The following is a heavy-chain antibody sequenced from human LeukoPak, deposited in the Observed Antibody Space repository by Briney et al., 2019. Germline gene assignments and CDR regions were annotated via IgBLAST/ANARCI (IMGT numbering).Heavy chain of an antibody. V-gene: IGHV3-23*01. J-gene: IGHJ4*02. Sequence: PGGSLRLSCAASGFTFSSYAMSRVLQAPGKGLEWVSAIAGSGAGTYYSDSVKGRFTISRDNSKNTLYLQMNSLRAEDTAVYYCAKIHVGYYFDYWGQGTLVTVSS. CDR3: AKIHVGYYFDY. CDR1: GFTFSSYA. D-gene: IGHD1-26*01. CDR2: IAGSGAGT.